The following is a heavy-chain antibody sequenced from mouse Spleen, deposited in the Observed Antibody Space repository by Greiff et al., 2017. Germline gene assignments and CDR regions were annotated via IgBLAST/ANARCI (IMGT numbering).Heavy chain of an antibody. CDR1: GYSITSGYY. D-gene: IGHD1-1*01. CDR2: ISYDGSN. J-gene: IGHJ2*01. V-gene: IGHV3-6*01. CDR3: ARGTPSTTVVADY. Sequence: DVQLQESGPGLVKPSQSLSLTCSVTGYSITSGYYWNWIRQFPGNKLEWMGYISYDGSNNYNPSLKNRISITRDTSKNQFFLKLNSVTTEDTATYYCARGTPSTTVVADYWGQGTTLTVSS.